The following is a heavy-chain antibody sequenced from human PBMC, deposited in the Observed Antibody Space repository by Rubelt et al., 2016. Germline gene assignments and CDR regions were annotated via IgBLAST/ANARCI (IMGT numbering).Heavy chain of an antibody. CDR1: GFTLSSYA. Sequence: EVQLLESGGGLVQPGGSLRLSCAASGFTLSSYAMSWVRQAPGKGLEWVSTISGSGGSTYYADSVKGRFTISRDNSKNTLALQMNSLRAEDTAVYYCARYTGKGPPMVLPFDSWGQGTLVTVSS. CDR3: ARYTGKGPPMVLPFDS. D-gene: IGHD4/OR15-4a*01. V-gene: IGHV3-23*01. CDR2: ISGSGGST. J-gene: IGHJ4*02.